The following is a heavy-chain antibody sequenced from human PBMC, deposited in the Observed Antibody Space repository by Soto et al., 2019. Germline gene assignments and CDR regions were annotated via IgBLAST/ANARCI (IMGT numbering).Heavy chain of an antibody. Sequence: PSETLSLTCAVYGGSFSGYYWSWIRQPPGKGLEWIGEINHSGSTNYNPSLKSRVTISVDTSKNQFSLKLSSVTAADTAVYYCARRPRLAAAGTPTGFDPWGQGTLVTVSS. CDR2: INHSGST. D-gene: IGHD6-13*01. CDR1: GGSFSGYY. J-gene: IGHJ5*02. V-gene: IGHV4-34*01. CDR3: ARRPRLAAAGTPTGFDP.